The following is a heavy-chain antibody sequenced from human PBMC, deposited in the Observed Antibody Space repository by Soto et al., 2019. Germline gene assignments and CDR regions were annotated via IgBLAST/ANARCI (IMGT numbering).Heavy chain of an antibody. CDR1: GFTFSSYS. D-gene: IGHD3-10*01. CDR3: ARGVFTMVRGYGYGMDG. V-gene: IGHV3-48*02. CDR2: ISSSSSTI. J-gene: IGHJ6*02. Sequence: GGSLRLSCAASGFTFSSYSMNWVRQAPGKGLEWVSYISSSSSTIYYADSVKGRFTISRDNAKNSLYLQMNSLRDEDTAVYYCARGVFTMVRGYGYGMDGWGQGTTVTVSS.